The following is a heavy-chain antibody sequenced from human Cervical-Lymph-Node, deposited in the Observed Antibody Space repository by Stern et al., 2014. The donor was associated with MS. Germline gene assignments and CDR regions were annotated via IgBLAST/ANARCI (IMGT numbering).Heavy chain of an antibody. Sequence: EVQLVESGGDLVQPGGSLRLSCAASGLSFRNFSINWVRQAPGKGLEWISSITRGGPPSYAASVQGRFTISRDNSKNSLYLHMNNLREEDTAVYHCATLDYWGQGTLVTVSS. V-gene: IGHV3-48*02. CDR2: ITRGGPP. CDR1: GLSFRNFS. J-gene: IGHJ4*02. CDR3: ATLDY.